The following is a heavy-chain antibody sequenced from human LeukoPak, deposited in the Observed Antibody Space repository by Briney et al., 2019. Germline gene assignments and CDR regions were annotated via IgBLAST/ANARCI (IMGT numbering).Heavy chain of an antibody. D-gene: IGHD6-13*01. V-gene: IGHV3-9*01. CDR2: ISWNSGNI. CDR3: AKGGAAADNYWYFDL. Sequence: TGGSLRLSCSASGFTFDDYAMHWVRQAPGKGLEWVSGISWNSGNITYGDSMKGRFTISRDNAKNSLYLQMNSLRTEDTALYYCAKGGAAADNYWYFDLWGRGTLVTVSS. CDR1: GFTFDDYA. J-gene: IGHJ2*01.